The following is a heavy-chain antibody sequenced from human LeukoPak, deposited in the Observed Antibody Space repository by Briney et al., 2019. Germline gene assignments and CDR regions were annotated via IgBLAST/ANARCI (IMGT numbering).Heavy chain of an antibody. J-gene: IGHJ4*02. D-gene: IGHD2-15*01. CDR2: IYSGGTT. CDR1: GFTVSSDY. V-gene: IGHV3-66*01. CDR3: TRATPRGLLLDY. Sequence: PGGSLRLSCAASGFTVSSDYMSWVRQAPGKGLEWVSVIYSGGTTRYADSVKGRFTISRDNSKNTLYLQMNSLRAEDTAVYYCTRATPRGLLLDYWGQGTLVTVSS.